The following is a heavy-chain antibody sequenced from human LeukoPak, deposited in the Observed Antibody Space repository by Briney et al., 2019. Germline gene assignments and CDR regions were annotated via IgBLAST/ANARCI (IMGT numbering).Heavy chain of an antibody. CDR2: ISSGDRT. D-gene: IGHD3-9*01. V-gene: IGHV3-23*01. CDR1: GFTFSSYA. CDR3: AKDATASPYFHWFDN. Sequence: PGGSLRLYCAASGFTFSSYAMNWVRQAPGKGLEWVAGISSGDRTFHAESVKGRFTISRDKSKDTLYLQMNSLRAEDTAVYYCAKDATASPYFHWFDNWGQGTQVIVSS. J-gene: IGHJ4*02.